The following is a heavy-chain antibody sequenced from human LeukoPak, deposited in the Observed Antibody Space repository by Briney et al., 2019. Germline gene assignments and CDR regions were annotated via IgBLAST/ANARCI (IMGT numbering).Heavy chain of an antibody. J-gene: IGHJ6*02. V-gene: IGHV3-30*18. CDR2: ISYDGSNK. CDR3: AKGGLTPLGMDV. Sequence: GGSLRLSCAASGFTLSSYGMHWVRQAPGKGLEWVAVISYDGSNKYYADSVKGRFTISRDNSKNTLYLQMNSLRAEDTAVYYCAKGGLTPLGMDVWGQGTTVTVSS. D-gene: IGHD2-15*01. CDR1: GFTLSSYG.